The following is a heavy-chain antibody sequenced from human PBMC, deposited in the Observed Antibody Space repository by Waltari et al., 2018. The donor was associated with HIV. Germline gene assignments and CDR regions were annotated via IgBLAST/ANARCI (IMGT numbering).Heavy chain of an antibody. J-gene: IGHJ6*02. CDR3: ARRKIYYYGMDV. V-gene: IGHV3-53*02. CDR1: GFTVSSNY. Sequence: EVQLVETGGGLIQPGGSLRLSCAASGFTVSSNYMSWVRQAPGKGLEWVSVIYSGGSTYYADSVKGRFTISRDKSKNTLYLQMNSLRAEDTAVYYCARRKIYYYGMDVWGQGTTVTVSS. CDR2: IYSGGST.